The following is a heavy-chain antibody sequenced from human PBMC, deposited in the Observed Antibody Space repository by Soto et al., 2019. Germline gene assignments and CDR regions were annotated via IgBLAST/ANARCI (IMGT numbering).Heavy chain of an antibody. V-gene: IGHV4-34*01. CDR2: INHSGST. J-gene: IGHJ6*03. Sequence: KASETLSLTCAVYGGSFSGYYWSWIRQPPGKGLEWIGEINHSGSTNYNPSLKSRVTISVDTSKNQFSLKLSSVTAADTAVYYCARGFNFYYYYYYMDVWGKGTTVTVSS. CDR1: GGSFSGYY. D-gene: IGHD1-20*01. CDR3: ARGFNFYYYYYYMDV.